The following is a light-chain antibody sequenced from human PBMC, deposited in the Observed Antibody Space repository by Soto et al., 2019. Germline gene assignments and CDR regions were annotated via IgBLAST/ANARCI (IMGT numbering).Light chain of an antibody. Sequence: TQSPSSLPASLGDRVTITCRASQDIQNVDSKYLAWYQQKPGQAPRIIIFGASGRATGIPDRFSGSGSGTDFTLTISRLEPEDFAVYYCQQYGSLSWTFGQGTKVDIK. CDR1: QNVDSKY. J-gene: IGKJ1*01. V-gene: IGKV3-20*01. CDR3: QQYGSLSWT. CDR2: GAS.